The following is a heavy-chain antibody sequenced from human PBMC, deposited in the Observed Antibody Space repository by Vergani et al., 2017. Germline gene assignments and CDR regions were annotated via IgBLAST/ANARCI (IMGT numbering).Heavy chain of an antibody. CDR2: IWYDGSKE. D-gene: IGHD2-8*01. CDR1: GFTLSSHA. V-gene: IGHV3-33*01. Sequence: QVQLEESGGGVVQPWRSLRLSCAGSGFTLSSHAMHWVRQAPGKGLEWVAFIWYDGSKEYYADSVKGRFTISRDNSKNTLYLQMNNLRAADTAVYYCARSGYWAHGVCYMTYYYYMDVWGKGTAVTVSS. J-gene: IGHJ6*03. CDR3: ARSGYWAHGVCYMTYYYYMDV.